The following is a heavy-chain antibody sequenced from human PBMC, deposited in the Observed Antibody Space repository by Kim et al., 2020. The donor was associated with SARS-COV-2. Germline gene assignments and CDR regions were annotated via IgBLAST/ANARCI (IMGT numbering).Heavy chain of an antibody. D-gene: IGHD3-3*01. CDR3: ARVRFLEWLFTVYNWFDP. CDR1: GGSISSSSYY. Sequence: SETLSLTCTVSGGSISSSSYYWGWIRQPPGKGLEWIGSIYYSGSTYYNPSLKSRVTISVDTSKNQFSLKLSSVTAADTAVYYCARVRFLEWLFTVYNWFDPWGQGTLVTVSS. V-gene: IGHV4-39*07. CDR2: IYYSGST. J-gene: IGHJ5*02.